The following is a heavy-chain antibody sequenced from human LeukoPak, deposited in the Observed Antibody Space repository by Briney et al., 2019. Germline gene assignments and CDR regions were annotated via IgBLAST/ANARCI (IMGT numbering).Heavy chain of an antibody. V-gene: IGHV3-30*18. CDR1: GFTFSCYG. CDR2: ISYNGINA. CDR3: AKDGDIVSTILPDY. D-gene: IGHD5/OR15-5a*01. J-gene: IGHJ4*02. Sequence: GTSLRLSCAASGFTFSCYGMHWVRQAPGKGLDWVAVISYNGINAQYADSVKGRFTISRDSSKNTLFLQMNSLTTEDTTVYYCAKDGDIVSTILPDYWGQGTLVTVSS.